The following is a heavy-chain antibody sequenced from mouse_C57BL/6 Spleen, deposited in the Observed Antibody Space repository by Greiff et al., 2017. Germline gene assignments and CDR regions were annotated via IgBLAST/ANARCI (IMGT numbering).Heavy chain of an antibody. V-gene: IGHV14-2*01. Sequence: VQLQQSGAELVKPGASVKLSCTASGFDINDYYMHWVKQRTEQGLEWIGRIDPEDGETTYAPKFQGKATITAATSSNTAYRLHRSLTSEDTSVYYCSRSYGSSPYAWDYWGQGTLVTVSS. D-gene: IGHD1-1*01. J-gene: IGHJ4*01. CDR2: IDPEDGET. CDR3: SRSYGSSPYAWDY. CDR1: GFDINDYY.